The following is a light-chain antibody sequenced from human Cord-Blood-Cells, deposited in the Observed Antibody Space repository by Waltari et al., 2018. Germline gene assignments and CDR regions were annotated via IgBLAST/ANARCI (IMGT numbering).Light chain of an antibody. CDR3: QQRSNWPPT. V-gene: IGKV3-11*01. CDR1: QSVSSY. J-gene: IGKJ4*01. CDR2: DAS. Sequence: EIVLTQSPATLSLSPGDRAHLSCRASQSVSSYLAWYQQKPGQAPRLLIYDASNRATGIPARFSGSGSGADFTLTISSLEPEEFAVYYCQQRSNWPPTFGGGTKVEIK.